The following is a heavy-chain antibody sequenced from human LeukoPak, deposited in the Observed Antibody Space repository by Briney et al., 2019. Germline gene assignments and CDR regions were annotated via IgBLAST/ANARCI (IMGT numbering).Heavy chain of an antibody. CDR1: GFTFSSYG. CDR3: ARAAGLYCGGDCYSGY. V-gene: IGHV3-30*03. D-gene: IGHD2-21*02. Sequence: RPGGSLRLSCAASGFTFSSYGMHWVRQAPGKGLEWVAVISYDGSNKYYADSVKGRFTISRDNSKNTLYLQMNSLRAEDTAVYYCARAAGLYCGGDCYSGYWGQGTLVTVSS. J-gene: IGHJ4*02. CDR2: ISYDGSNK.